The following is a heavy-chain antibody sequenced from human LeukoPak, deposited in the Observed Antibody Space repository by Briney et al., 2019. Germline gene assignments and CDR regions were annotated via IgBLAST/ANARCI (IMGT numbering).Heavy chain of an antibody. D-gene: IGHD3-3*01. CDR3: ARALTYYDFWSGRTGDYYYGMDV. CDR1: GGSISSYY. J-gene: IGHJ6*02. V-gene: IGHV4-59*01. CDR2: IYHSGST. Sequence: SETLSLTCTVSGGSISSYYWSWIRQPPGKGLEWIGYIYHSGSTNYNSSLKSRVTISVDTSKNQFSLKLSSVTAADTAVYYCARALTYYDFWSGRTGDYYYGMDVWGQGTTVTVSS.